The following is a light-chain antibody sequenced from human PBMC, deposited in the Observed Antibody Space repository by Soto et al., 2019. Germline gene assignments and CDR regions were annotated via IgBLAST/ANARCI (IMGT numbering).Light chain of an antibody. V-gene: IGKV3-15*01. J-gene: IGKJ2*01. CDR2: GAS. CDR3: QQYNNGPTYT. Sequence: EIVMTQSPATLSVSPGERATLSCSASQSISSSLAWYQQKPGQAPRLLIYGASTRATGIPARFSGSGSGTEFTLTISSLQSEDFAVYYCQQYNNGPTYTVGQGTKLEIK. CDR1: QSISSS.